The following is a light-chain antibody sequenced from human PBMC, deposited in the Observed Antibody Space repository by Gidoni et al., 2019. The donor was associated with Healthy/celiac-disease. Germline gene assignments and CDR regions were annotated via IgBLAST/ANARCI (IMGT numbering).Light chain of an antibody. CDR1: QSISSY. CDR3: QQSYSTPLT. Sequence: DIQVTQSPSSLSASVGDRVTITCRASQSISSYLTWYQQKPGKAPKLLIYAASSLQSGVPSRFSCSGSGTDFTLTISSLQPEEFATYYCQQSYSTPLTFGGGTKVEIK. CDR2: AAS. V-gene: IGKV1-39*01. J-gene: IGKJ4*01.